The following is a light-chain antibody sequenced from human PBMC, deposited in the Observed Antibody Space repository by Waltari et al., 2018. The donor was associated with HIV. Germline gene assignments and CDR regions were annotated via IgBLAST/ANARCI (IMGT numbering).Light chain of an antibody. CDR2: DSN. V-gene: IGLV7-46*01. J-gene: IGLJ2*01. CDR3: LLSYGGDLV. Sequence: QPVVTHAASLPASPGGTVAPTSASSAGVVPRGHYPYWFQGRPCQAPKTLIFDSNNRYSGTPARFAGSFLGGKAALTLTGALPEDEADYYCLLSYGGDLVFGGGTKLTVL. CDR1: AGVVPRGHY.